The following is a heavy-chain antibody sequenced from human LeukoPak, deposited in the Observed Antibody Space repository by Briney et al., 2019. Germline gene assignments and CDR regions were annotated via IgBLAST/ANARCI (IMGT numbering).Heavy chain of an antibody. Sequence: SETLSLTCSVTGGSISGYYWSWIRQPAGKRLEWIGRIFITGKTTYNPSLESRVTISVDKSKNQFSLKLNSVSATDTAVYYCARSPAGNSFDVWGQGTVVIVSS. D-gene: IGHD2/OR15-2a*01. CDR3: ARSPAGNSFDV. V-gene: IGHV4-4*07. CDR1: GGSISGYY. J-gene: IGHJ3*01. CDR2: IFITGKT.